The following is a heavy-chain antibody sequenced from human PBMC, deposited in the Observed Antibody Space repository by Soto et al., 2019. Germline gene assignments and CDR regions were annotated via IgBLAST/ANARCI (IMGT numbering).Heavy chain of an antibody. CDR1: GGSISSSSYY. CDR2: IYYSGST. Sequence: QLQLQESGPGLVKPSETLSLTCTVSGGSISSSSYYWGWIRQPPGKGLEWIGSIYYSGSTYYNPSLKSRVTISVDTSKNQFSLKLSSVTAADTAVYYCARLPDYDFWSGRGPYFDYWGQGTLVTVSS. V-gene: IGHV4-39*01. J-gene: IGHJ4*02. CDR3: ARLPDYDFWSGRGPYFDY. D-gene: IGHD3-3*01.